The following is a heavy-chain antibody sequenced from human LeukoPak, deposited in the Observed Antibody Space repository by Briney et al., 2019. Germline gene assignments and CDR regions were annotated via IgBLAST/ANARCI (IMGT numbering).Heavy chain of an antibody. CDR2: IYHSGST. D-gene: IGHD5-18*01. CDR1: GGSISNSNW. CDR3: ARTGGYSYAYGY. Sequence: PSETLSLTCAVSGGSISNSNWWSWVRQPPGKGLEWIGEIYHSGSTNYNPSLRSRVTISMDRSKNQFSLRLSSVIAADTAVYYCARTGGYSYAYGYWGQGTLVTVSS. V-gene: IGHV4-4*02. J-gene: IGHJ4*02.